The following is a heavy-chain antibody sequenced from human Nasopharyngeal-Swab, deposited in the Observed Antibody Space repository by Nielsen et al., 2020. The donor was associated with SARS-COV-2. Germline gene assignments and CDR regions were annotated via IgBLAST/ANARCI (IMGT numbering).Heavy chain of an antibody. D-gene: IGHD3-3*01. J-gene: IGHJ4*02. Sequence: SETLSLTCAVSGGSISSSNWWSWVRQPPGKGLEWIGEIYHSGSTNYNPSLKSRVTISVDKSKNQFSLKLSSVTAADTAVYYCARAASGGIFGVVIKSGFDYWGQGTLVTVSS. V-gene: IGHV4-4*02. CDR3: ARAASGGIFGVVIKSGFDY. CDR2: IYHSGST. CDR1: GGSISSSNW.